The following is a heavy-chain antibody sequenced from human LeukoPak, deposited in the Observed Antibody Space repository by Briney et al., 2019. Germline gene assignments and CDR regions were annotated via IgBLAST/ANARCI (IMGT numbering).Heavy chain of an antibody. J-gene: IGHJ4*02. V-gene: IGHV1-69*04. Sequence: SVNVSCKASGGTFSSYAISWVRQAPGQGLEWMGRIIPILGIANYAQKFQGRVTITADKSTSTAYMELSSLRSEDTAVYYCARLYCSSTSCSYYFDYWGQGTLVTVSS. CDR2: IIPILGIA. D-gene: IGHD2-2*01. CDR3: ARLYCSSTSCSYYFDY. CDR1: GGTFSSYA.